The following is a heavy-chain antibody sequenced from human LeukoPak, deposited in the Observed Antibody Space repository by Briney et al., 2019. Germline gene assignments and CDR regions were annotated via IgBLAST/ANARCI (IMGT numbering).Heavy chain of an antibody. J-gene: IGHJ4*02. D-gene: IGHD4-17*01. CDR3: ASTMTTVTTYHDY. V-gene: IGHV4-4*07. CDR1: CCSTSSYY. CDR2: IYTSGST. Sequence: PSETLSLTCPDSCCSTSSYYRSWIRQPAEKGLEWIGRIYTSGSTNYNPSLKSRVTMSVDTSKNQFSLKLSSVTAADTAVYYCASTMTTVTTYHDYWGQGTLVIVSS.